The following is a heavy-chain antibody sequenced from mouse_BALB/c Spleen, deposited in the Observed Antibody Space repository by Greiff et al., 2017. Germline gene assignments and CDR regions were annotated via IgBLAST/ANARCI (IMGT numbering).Heavy chain of an antibody. CDR3: AKQRGSRGAMDY. Sequence: VQVVESGPGLVAPSQSLSITFTVSGFSLTSSGVSWVRQPPGKGLEWLGVIWGDGSTNYHSALISRLSISKDNSKRQVFLKLNSLQTDDTATYYGAKQRGSRGAMDYWGQGTSVTVS. CDR1: GFSLTSSG. D-gene: IGHD1-3*01. V-gene: IGHV2-3*01. J-gene: IGHJ4*01. CDR2: IWGDGST.